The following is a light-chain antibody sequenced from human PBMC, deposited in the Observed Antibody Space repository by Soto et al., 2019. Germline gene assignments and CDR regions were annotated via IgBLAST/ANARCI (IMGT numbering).Light chain of an antibody. Sequence: SYELTQPHSVSVAPGKTAKITCGGNNIGSKSVHWYQQKPGQAPVLVIYYDSARPAGIPERFSGSNSGNTATLSIGRVEAGDEADYYCQVWDSSSDHVVFGGGTKLTVL. CDR3: QVWDSSSDHVV. V-gene: IGLV3-21*04. CDR1: NIGSKS. CDR2: YDS. J-gene: IGLJ2*01.